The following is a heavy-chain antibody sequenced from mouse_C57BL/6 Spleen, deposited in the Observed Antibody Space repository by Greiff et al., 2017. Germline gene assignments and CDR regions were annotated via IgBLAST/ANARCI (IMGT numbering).Heavy chain of an antibody. Sequence: EVKVEESGGGLVKPGGSLKLSCAASGFTFSDYGMHWVRQAPEKGLEWVAYISSGSSTIYYADPVKGRFTISSDNAKNTLFLQMTSLRSEDTAMYYCARDYYGSSYYAMDYWGQGASVTVSS. CDR3: ARDYYGSSYYAMDY. CDR1: GFTFSDYG. V-gene: IGHV5-17*01. J-gene: IGHJ4*01. D-gene: IGHD1-1*01. CDR2: ISSGSSTI.